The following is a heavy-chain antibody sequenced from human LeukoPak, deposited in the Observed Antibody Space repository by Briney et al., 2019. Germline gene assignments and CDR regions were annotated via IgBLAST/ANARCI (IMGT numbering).Heavy chain of an antibody. CDR3: ARGSAYCGGDCYPY. J-gene: IGHJ4*02. CDR2: IYYSGST. CDR1: GGSFSGYY. V-gene: IGHV4-59*01. Sequence: SETLSLTCAVYGGSFSGYYWSWIRQPPGKGLEWSGYIYYSGSTNYNPSLKSRVTISVDTSKNQFSLKLSSVTAADTAVYYCARGSAYCGGDCYPYWGQGTLVTVSS. D-gene: IGHD2-21*02.